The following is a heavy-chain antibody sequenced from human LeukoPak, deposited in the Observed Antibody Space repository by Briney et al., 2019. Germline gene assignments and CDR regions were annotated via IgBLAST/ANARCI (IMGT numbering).Heavy chain of an antibody. CDR2: IYYSGST. J-gene: IGHJ4*02. CDR3: ARERDITGTTWDY. CDR1: GGSISSSSYY. V-gene: IGHV4-39*07. D-gene: IGHD1-7*01. Sequence: SETLSLTCTVSGGSISSSSYYWGWIRQPPGKGLEWIGSIYYSGSTYYNPSLKSRVTISADTSKNQFSLKLSSVTAADTAVYYCARERDITGTTWDYWGQGTLVTVSS.